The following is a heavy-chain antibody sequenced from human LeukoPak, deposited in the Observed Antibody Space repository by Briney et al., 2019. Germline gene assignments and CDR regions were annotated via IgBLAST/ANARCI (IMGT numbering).Heavy chain of an antibody. J-gene: IGHJ4*02. D-gene: IGHD3-10*01. CDR2: VYYSGST. CDR1: GGSITNYY. Sequence: SETLSLTCTVSGGSITNYYWSWIRQPPGKGLEWIGYVYYSGSTDYNPSLKSRVTISVDTSKNQFSLKLSSVTAADTAVYYCAATMVRGVHTHFDYWGQGTLVTVSS. V-gene: IGHV4-59*08. CDR3: AATMVRGVHTHFDY.